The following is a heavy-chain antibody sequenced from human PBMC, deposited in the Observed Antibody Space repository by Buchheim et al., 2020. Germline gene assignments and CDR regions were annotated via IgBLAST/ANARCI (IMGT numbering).Heavy chain of an antibody. V-gene: IGHV1-46*01. Sequence: QVQLVQSGAEVQKPGASVKVSCKTSGYTFTNYNIHWVRQAPGQGLEWMGIIYPTGGSTSYTPTFQGRVTMTRDTSTSTVYMELSSLRSDDTAVYYCARDGSSSSFGYWGQGTL. D-gene: IGHD6-6*01. CDR2: IYPTGGST. CDR1: GYTFTNYN. CDR3: ARDGSSSSFGY. J-gene: IGHJ4*02.